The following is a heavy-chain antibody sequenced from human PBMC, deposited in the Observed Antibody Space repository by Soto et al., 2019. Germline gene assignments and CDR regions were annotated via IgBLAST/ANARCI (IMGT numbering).Heavy chain of an antibody. CDR3: ATLSLYGDYDY. J-gene: IGHJ4*02. CDR1: GGSIGSGGYY. Sequence: SETLSLTCTVSGGSIGSGGYYWSWIRQHPGKGLEWIGYIYYSGSTYYNPSLKSRVTISVDTSKNQFSLKLSSVTAADTAVYYCATLSLYGDYDYWGQGTLVTVSS. V-gene: IGHV4-31*03. CDR2: IYYSGST. D-gene: IGHD4-17*01.